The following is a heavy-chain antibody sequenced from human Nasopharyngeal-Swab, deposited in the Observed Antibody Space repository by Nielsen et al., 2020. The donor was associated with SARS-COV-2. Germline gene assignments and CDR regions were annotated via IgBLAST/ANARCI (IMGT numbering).Heavy chain of an antibody. Sequence: GGSLRLSCAASGFTFSDYYMSWIRQAPGKGLEWVSYISSSSSYTNYADSLKGRFTISRDNAKNSLYLQMNSLRAEDTAVYYCAREGRPQDRFDYWGQGTLVTVSS. D-gene: IGHD2-15*01. CDR3: AREGRPQDRFDY. V-gene: IGHV3-11*06. CDR1: GFTFSDYY. J-gene: IGHJ4*02. CDR2: ISSSSSYT.